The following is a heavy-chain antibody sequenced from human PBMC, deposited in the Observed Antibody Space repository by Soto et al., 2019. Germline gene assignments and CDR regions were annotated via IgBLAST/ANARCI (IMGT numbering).Heavy chain of an antibody. J-gene: IGHJ4*02. CDR2: ISYDGSNK. D-gene: IGHD6-19*01. Sequence: PGGSLRLSCAASGFTFSSYGMHWVRQAPGKGLEWVAVISYDGSNKYYADSVKGRFTISRDNSKNTLYLQMNSLRAEDTAVYYCAKVKSSGWYDYFDYWGQGTLVTVSS. CDR3: AKVKSSGWYDYFDY. CDR1: GFTFSSYG. V-gene: IGHV3-30*18.